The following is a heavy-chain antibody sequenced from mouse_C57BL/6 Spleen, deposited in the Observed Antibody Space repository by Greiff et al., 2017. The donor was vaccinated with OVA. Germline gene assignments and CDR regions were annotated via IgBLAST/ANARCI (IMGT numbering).Heavy chain of an antibody. CDR1: GFTFSSYA. V-gene: IGHV5-4*03. Sequence: EVKLMESGGGLVKPGGSLKLSCAASGFTFSSYAMSWVRQTPEKRLEWVATISDGGSYTYYPDNVKGRFTISRDNAKNNLYLQMSNLKSEDTAMYYCARGRLRYYFDYGGQGTTLTVSS. CDR2: ISDGGSYT. CDR3: ARGRLRYYFDY. D-gene: IGHD1-1*01. J-gene: IGHJ2*01.